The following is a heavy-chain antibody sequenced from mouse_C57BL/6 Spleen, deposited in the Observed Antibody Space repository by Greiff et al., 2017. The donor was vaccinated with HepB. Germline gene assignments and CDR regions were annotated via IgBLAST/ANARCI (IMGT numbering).Heavy chain of an antibody. Sequence: EVHLVESGGGLVKPGGSLKLSCAASGFTFSDYGMHWVRQAPEKGLEWVAYISSGSSTNYYADTVKGRFTISRDNAKDTLFLQMTSLRSEDTAMYYCARKLRPNYYAMDYWGQGTSVTVSS. J-gene: IGHJ4*01. CDR3: ARKLRPNYYAMDY. CDR2: ISSGSSTN. V-gene: IGHV5-17*01. D-gene: IGHD2-4*01. CDR1: GFTFSDYG.